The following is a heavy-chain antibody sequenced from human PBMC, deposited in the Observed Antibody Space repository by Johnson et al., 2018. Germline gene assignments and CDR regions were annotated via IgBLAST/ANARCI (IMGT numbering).Heavy chain of an antibody. Sequence: QVQLQEAGPGLVKPSETLSLTCTVSGGSISDYYWTWLRQPPGKGLAWIGYTYHSGRTHYNPSLKSLVTISVATSKGQLSWKLSSVPAADTAVYYCARRVARSDAFDIWGQGTMVTVSA. CDR1: GGSISDYY. CDR2: TYHSGRT. CDR3: ARRVARSDAFDI. V-gene: IGHV4-59*01. J-gene: IGHJ3*02.